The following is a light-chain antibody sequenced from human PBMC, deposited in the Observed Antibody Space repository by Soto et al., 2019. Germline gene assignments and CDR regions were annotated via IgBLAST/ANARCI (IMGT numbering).Light chain of an antibody. Sequence: EFVLTQSPGTLSLSPGERATLSCRASQTVRNNYLAWYQQKPGQAPRLLIYDASSRATGIPDRFSGGGSGTDFTLTISRLEPEDFATYYCQQRSNWPPITFGQGTRLEIK. CDR1: QTVRNNY. V-gene: IGKV3D-20*02. CDR2: DAS. J-gene: IGKJ5*01. CDR3: QQRSNWPPIT.